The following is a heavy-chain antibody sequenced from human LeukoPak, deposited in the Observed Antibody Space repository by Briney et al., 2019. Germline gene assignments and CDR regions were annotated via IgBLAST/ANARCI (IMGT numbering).Heavy chain of an antibody. CDR1: GYSFTSHW. CDR3: ARSNGYCSGGSCYKNFDY. V-gene: IGHV5-51*01. D-gene: IGHD2-15*01. CDR2: IYPGDSDT. Sequence: GESLKISCKGSGYSFTSHWVGWVRQMPGKGLEWMGIIYPGDSDTRYSPSFQGQVTISADKSISTAYLQWSSLKASDTAMYYCARSNGYCSGGSCYKNFDYWGQGTLVTVSS. J-gene: IGHJ4*02.